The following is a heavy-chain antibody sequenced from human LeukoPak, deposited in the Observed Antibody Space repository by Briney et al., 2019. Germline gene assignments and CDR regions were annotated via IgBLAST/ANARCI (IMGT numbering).Heavy chain of an antibody. V-gene: IGHV1-46*01. CDR2: INPSGGST. CDR3: ARSDYYDSSGYYYFWSSAVGWFDP. CDR1: GYTFTSYY. J-gene: IGHJ5*02. D-gene: IGHD3-22*01. Sequence: ASVKVSCKASGYTFTSYYMHWVRQAPGQGLEWMGIINPSGGSTSYAQKFQGRVTMTRDTSTSTVYMEVSSLRSEDTAVYYCARSDYYDSSGYYYFWSSAVGWFDPWGQGTLVTVSS.